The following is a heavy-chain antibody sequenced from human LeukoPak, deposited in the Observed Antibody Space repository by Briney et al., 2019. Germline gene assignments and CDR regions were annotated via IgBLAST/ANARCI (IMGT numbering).Heavy chain of an antibody. CDR1: GFSFSSYA. D-gene: IGHD6-19*01. J-gene: IGHJ4*02. V-gene: IGHV3-64*01. Sequence: PGGSLRLSCAASGFSFSSYAMHWVRQAPGKGLEYVSAISSNGATTYYANSVKGRFTISRDNSKNTLYLQMGSLRPEDMAVYYCARVYRGYMTQWLELPNDYWGQGTLVTVSS. CDR3: ARVYRGYMTQWLELPNDY. CDR2: ISSNGATT.